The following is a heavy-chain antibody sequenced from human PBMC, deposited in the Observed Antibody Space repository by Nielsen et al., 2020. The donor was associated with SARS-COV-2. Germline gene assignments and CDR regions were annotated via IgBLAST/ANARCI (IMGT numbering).Heavy chain of an antibody. CDR3: ARGYSDIDYYYYMDV. CDR1: GFSFNNYG. CDR2: IWYDGSNK. Sequence: GGSLRLSCAASGFSFNNYGMHWVRQAPGKGLEWVAVIWYDGSNKYYADSVKGRFTISRDNSKNTLYLQMNSLRAEDTAVYYCARGYSDIDYYYYMDVWGKGTTVTVS. J-gene: IGHJ6*03. D-gene: IGHD2-15*01. V-gene: IGHV3-33*08.